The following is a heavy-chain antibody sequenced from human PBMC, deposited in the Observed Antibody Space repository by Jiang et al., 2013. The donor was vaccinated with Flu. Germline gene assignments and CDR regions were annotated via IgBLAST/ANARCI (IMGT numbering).Heavy chain of an antibody. CDR1: GGSFSDYR. CDR3: STQSSTVIGDY. CDR2: ISHSGSS. V-gene: IGHV4-34*01. D-gene: IGHD6-6*01. Sequence: ETLSLTCAVYGGSFSDYRWSWIRQPPGKGLEWIGEISHSGSSKCNPSLKSRVTISIDTSKNQLSLKLTSVTAADTAVYYCSTQSSTVIGDYWGQGTLVTVSS. J-gene: IGHJ4*02.